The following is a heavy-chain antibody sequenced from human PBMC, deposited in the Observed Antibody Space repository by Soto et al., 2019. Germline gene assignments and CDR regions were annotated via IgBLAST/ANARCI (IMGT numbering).Heavy chain of an antibody. CDR3: ARGHSSSWYCFSVSPGSYHWLMSV. D-gene: IGHD6-13*01. V-gene: IGHV1-69*13. CDR2: IIPIFGTA. Sequence: ASVKVSCKASGGTFSSYAISWVRQAPGQGLEWMGGIIPIFGTANYAQKFQGRVTITADESTSTAYMELSSLRSEDTAVYYCARGHSSSWYCFSVSPGSYHWLMSVRGQGT. CDR1: GGTFSSYA. J-gene: IGHJ6*02.